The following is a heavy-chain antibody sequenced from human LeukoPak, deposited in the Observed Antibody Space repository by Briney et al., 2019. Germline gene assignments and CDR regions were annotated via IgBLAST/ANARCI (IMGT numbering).Heavy chain of an antibody. CDR1: GFIFSNYA. V-gene: IGHV3-64*01. CDR2: ISSNGDTT. J-gene: IGHJ4*02. Sequence: GGSLRLSCAASGFIFSNYAMHWVRQAPGKGLEFVSSISSNGDTTYYANSVKGRFTISRDNSKNTLYLQMGSLRAEDMAVYYCARGSRNYFYYSGYYSYWGQGTLLTVSS. D-gene: IGHD3-22*01. CDR3: ARGSRNYFYYSGYYSY.